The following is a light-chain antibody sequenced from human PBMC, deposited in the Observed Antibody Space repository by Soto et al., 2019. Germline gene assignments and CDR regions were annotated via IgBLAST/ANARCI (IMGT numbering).Light chain of an antibody. V-gene: IGKV1-39*01. CDR1: QTVRTY. CDR3: QQTFSTPIT. Sequence: DIPMTQSPSSLSASVGDSVTITCRASQTVRTYLNWYQKKPGKAPTLLVYAASTLESAVPPRFSGAGSETDFTLTISGLQPEDFATYYCQQTFSTPITFGQGTRLE. CDR2: AAS. J-gene: IGKJ5*01.